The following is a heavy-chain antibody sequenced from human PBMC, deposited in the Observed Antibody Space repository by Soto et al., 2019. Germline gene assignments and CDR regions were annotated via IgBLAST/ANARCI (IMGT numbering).Heavy chain of an antibody. CDR2: VFYKGNT. V-gene: IGHV4-59*01. CDR1: GDSITGYY. CDR3: ARSGVSFGFTDY. Sequence: QVQLQESGPGLVKPSETLSLTCTVSGDSITGYYWTWIRQPPGKGLEWIGYVFYKGNTNYNPSLKSRVTISVDTSANQFSLRLSSVTAADTAVYYCARSGVSFGFTDYWGQGTLVTVSS. J-gene: IGHJ4*02. D-gene: IGHD5-18*01.